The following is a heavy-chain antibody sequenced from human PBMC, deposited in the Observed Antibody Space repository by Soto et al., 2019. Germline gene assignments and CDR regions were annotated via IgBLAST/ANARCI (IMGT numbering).Heavy chain of an antibody. V-gene: IGHV1-18*01. CDR1: GYPFSNYG. CDR3: ARERGGYRYGDY. Sequence: QVQLVQSGPEVKKPGASVRVSCKPSGYPFSNYGISWMRQAPGQGLEWMGWVNIDKGNTKYAQKFQDRVTMTTDTSTSTVYLELRSPRSDDTALYYCARERGGYRYGDYWGQGTLVTVSS. CDR2: VNIDKGNT. D-gene: IGHD5-18*01. J-gene: IGHJ4*02.